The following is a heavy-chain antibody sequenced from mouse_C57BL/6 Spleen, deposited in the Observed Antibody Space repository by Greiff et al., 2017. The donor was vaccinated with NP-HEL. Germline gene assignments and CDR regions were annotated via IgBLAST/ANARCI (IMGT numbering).Heavy chain of an antibody. D-gene: IGHD2-12*01. V-gene: IGHV2-9-1*01. CDR1: GFSLTSYA. CDR2: IWTGGGT. J-gene: IGHJ1*03. CDR3: ARIYDTKGYFDV. Sequence: VQGVESGPGLVAPSQTLSITCTVSGFSLTSYAISWVRQTPGKGLEWLGEIWTGGGTNYNSALKSGMSISKTNSKSQVLLKMNRLHTDDTARYCCARIYDTKGYFDVWGTGTTVTVSS.